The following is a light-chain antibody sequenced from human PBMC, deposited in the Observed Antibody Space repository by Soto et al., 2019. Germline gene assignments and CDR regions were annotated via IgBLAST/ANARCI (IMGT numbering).Light chain of an antibody. Sequence: DIVLTQSPGTLSLSPGERATLSCRASQSVAANYVAWYQHKPGQAPRLLIFDASRRATGIPDRFSGSGSGTDFTLTISRLEPEDFAVYSCLQYGSSPRTFGQGTKLEIK. V-gene: IGKV3-20*01. J-gene: IGKJ2*01. CDR3: LQYGSSPRT. CDR2: DAS. CDR1: QSVAANY.